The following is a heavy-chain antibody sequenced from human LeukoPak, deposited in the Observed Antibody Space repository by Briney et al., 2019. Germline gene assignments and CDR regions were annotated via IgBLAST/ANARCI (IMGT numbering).Heavy chain of an antibody. CDR2: INPNSGGT. D-gene: IGHD5/OR15-5a*01. CDR3: ARLPSLRSGEIDY. V-gene: IGHV1-2*02. Sequence: ASVKVSCKASGYTFTGYYMHWVRQAPGQGLEWMGWINPNSGGTNYAQKFQGRVTMTRDTSISTAYLQWSSLKASDTATYFCARLPSLRSGEIDYWGQGTLVTVSS. J-gene: IGHJ4*02. CDR1: GYTFTGYY.